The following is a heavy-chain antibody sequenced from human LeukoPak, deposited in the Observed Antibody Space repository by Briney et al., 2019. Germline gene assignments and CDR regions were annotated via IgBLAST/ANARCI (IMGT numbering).Heavy chain of an antibody. J-gene: IGHJ6*03. CDR1: GGSISSSSYY. CDR3: ARVSYYFGSGSHYHYYMDV. CDR2: IYYSGST. V-gene: IGHV4-39*07. Sequence: PSETLSLTCTVSGGSISSSSYYWGWIRQPPGKGLEWIGSIYYSGSTYYNPSLKSRVTMSIDTSKNQFSLKLRSVTAADTAVYYCARVSYYFGSGSHYHYYMDVWGKGTTVTVSS. D-gene: IGHD3-10*01.